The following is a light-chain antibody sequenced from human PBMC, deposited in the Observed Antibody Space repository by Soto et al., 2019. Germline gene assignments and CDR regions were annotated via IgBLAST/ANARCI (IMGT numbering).Light chain of an antibody. CDR2: DVT. CDR3: TSYTSSYTYV. Sequence: QSALPQPASVSGSPGQSITISCTGTSSDIGSYNYVSWYQQHPGKAPKLMIYDVTNRPSGVSNRFSGSKSGNTASLTISGLQAEDEADYYCTSYTSSYTYVFGTGTKVTVL. J-gene: IGLJ1*01. V-gene: IGLV2-14*03. CDR1: SSDIGSYNY.